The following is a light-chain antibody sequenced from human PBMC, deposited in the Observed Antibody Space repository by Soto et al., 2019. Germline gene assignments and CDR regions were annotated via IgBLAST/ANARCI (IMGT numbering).Light chain of an antibody. CDR2: GAS. CDR3: QQYGSFPET. CDR1: QSVGSSY. J-gene: IGKJ1*01. V-gene: IGKV3-20*01. Sequence: EIVLTQSPCTLSFSPVERSTLSCRASQSVGSSYLAWYQQKPGQAPRLLIYGASSRATGIPDRFSGSGSGTDFTLTISRLEPEDFAVYYCQQYGSFPETFGQGTKVDIK.